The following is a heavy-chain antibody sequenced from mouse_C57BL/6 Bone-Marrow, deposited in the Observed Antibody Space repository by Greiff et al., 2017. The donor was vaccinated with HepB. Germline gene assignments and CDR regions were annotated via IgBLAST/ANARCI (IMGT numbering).Heavy chain of an antibody. J-gene: IGHJ2*01. CDR3: ARSELGRGYFDY. V-gene: IGHV1-42*01. D-gene: IGHD4-1*01. CDR1: GYSFTGYY. CDR2: INPSTGGT. Sequence: EVQVVESGPELVKPGASVKISCKASGYSFTGYYMNWVKQSPEKSLEWIGEINPSTGGTTYNQKFKAKATLTVDKSSSTAYMQLSSLTSEDSEVYYCARSELGRGYFDYWGQGTTLTVSS.